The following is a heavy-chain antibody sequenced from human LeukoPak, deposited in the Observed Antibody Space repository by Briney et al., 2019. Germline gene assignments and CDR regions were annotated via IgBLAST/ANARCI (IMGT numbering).Heavy chain of an antibody. V-gene: IGHV3-74*01. CDR2: VNSDGSST. J-gene: IGHJ4*02. CDR3: ARATAMEGYFDY. CDR1: GFTFSSYW. Sequence: GGSLRLSCAASGFTFSSYWMHWVRQAPGKGLVWVSRVNSDGSSTSYADSVKGRFTISRDNAKNTLYLQMNSLRAEDTAVYYCARATAMEGYFDYWGQGTLVTVSS. D-gene: IGHD5-18*01.